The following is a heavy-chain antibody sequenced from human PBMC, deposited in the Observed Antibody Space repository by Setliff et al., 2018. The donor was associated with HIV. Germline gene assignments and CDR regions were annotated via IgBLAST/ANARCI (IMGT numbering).Heavy chain of an antibody. D-gene: IGHD3-16*01. CDR1: GESFKGYY. CDR3: ARGSSFGWDNHYFDY. V-gene: IGHV4-34*01. Sequence: SETLSLTCAVYGESFKGYYWNWIRQSPGKGLQWIGEISHTENTNFHWSLKSRITMSVDTPKNQFSLTLTSLTTADTGLYFCARGSSFGWDNHYFDYWSQGTLVTVSS. CDR2: ISHTENT. J-gene: IGHJ4*02.